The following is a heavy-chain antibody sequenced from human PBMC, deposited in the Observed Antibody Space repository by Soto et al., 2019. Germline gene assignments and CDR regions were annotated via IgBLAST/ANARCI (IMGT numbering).Heavy chain of an antibody. J-gene: IGHJ4*02. CDR2: IYYSGST. CDR3: TGTRRAFYYFDF. D-gene: IGHD2-2*01. Sequence: PSETLSLTCPVSGGSVRDYYWSWIRQPPGKGLERVGYIYYSGSTIYNPSLKSRVTISVDTSKNRLSLELTSVTAADTAVYFCTGTRRAFYYFDFWGQGAQVT. V-gene: IGHV4-59*08. CDR1: GGSVRDYY.